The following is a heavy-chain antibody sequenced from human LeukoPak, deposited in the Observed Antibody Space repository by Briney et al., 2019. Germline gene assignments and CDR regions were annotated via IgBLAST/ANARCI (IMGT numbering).Heavy chain of an antibody. J-gene: IGHJ4*01. CDR3: ARDSCSSTSCYSWAFDY. Sequence: PGGSLRLSCAASGFTFSSYSMNWVRQAPGKGLEWVSSISSSSSYIYCADSVKGRFTISRDNAKNSLYLQMNSLRAEDTAVYYCARDSCSSTSCYSWAFDYWGQGTLVTLSS. CDR1: GFTFSSYS. D-gene: IGHD2-2*01. V-gene: IGHV3-21*01. CDR2: ISSSSSYI.